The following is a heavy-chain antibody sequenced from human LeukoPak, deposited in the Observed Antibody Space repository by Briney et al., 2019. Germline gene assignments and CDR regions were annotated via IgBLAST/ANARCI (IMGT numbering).Heavy chain of an antibody. D-gene: IGHD5-24*01. CDR3: ARPTSGNKGGYNWRFDY. CDR2: IYSGGST. Sequence: GGSLRLSCAASGFTVSSNYMSWVRQAPGKGLEWVSVIYSGGSTYYADSVKGRFTISRDNSKNTLYLQMNSLRAEDTAVYYCARPTSGNKGGYNWRFDYWGQGTLVTVSS. V-gene: IGHV3-53*01. J-gene: IGHJ4*02. CDR1: GFTVSSNY.